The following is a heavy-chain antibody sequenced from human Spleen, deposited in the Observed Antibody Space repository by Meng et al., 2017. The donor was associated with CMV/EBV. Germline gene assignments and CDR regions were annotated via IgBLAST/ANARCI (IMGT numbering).Heavy chain of an antibody. CDR3: ARDRPDTAMVTGVPFDY. J-gene: IGHJ4*02. V-gene: IGHV4-39*07. D-gene: IGHD5-18*01. Sequence: QLQLQESGPGLVKPSETLSLTCTVAGGSISSSSYYWGWIRQPPGKGLEWIGSIYYSGSTYYNPSLKSRVTISVDTSKNQFSLKLSSVTAADTAVYYCARDRPDTAMVTGVPFDYWGQGTLVTVSS. CDR2: IYYSGST. CDR1: GGSISSSSYY.